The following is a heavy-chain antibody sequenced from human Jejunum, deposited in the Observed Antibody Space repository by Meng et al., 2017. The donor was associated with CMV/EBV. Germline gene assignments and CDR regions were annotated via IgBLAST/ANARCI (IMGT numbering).Heavy chain of an antibody. CDR2: IKSKEDGETT. CDR1: FAYAW. Sequence: FAYAWMSWVRQAPGKGLEWVARIKSKEDGETTDYAAPVNGRFIISRDDSQNTLYLQMNSLKSEDTAVYYCATPSCGGYCPLSFDFWGQGTLVTVSS. V-gene: IGHV3-15*01. D-gene: IGHD2-21*01. CDR3: ATPSCGGYCPLSFDF. J-gene: IGHJ4*02.